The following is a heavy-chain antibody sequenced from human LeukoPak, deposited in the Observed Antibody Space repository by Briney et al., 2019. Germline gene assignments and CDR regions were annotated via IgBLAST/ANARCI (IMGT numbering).Heavy chain of an antibody. CDR2: IYNSGST. V-gene: IGHV4-59*01. CDR3: ARDLTYYYGSGSYSHYYYYGMDV. J-gene: IGHJ6*02. Sequence: ASETLSLTCTVSGGSISSYYWSWIRQPPGKGLEWIGYIYNSGSTNYNHSLKSRVTISEDMSNNQFSLKLSSVTAADTAVYYCARDLTYYYGSGSYSHYYYYGMDVWGQGTTVTVSS. D-gene: IGHD3-10*01. CDR1: GGSISSYY.